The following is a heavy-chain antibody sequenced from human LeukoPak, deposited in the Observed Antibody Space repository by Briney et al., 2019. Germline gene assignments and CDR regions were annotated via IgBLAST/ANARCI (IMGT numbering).Heavy chain of an antibody. CDR2: IIPIFGTA. CDR1: GGTFSSYA. CDR3: ARDHCSGGSCYINWFDP. Sequence: GASVKVSCKASGGTFSSYAISWVRQAPGQGLEWMGGIIPIFGTANYAQKFQGRVTITADESTSTAYMELSSLRSEDTAVYYCARDHCSGGSCYINWFDPWGQGTLVTVSS. V-gene: IGHV1-69*13. J-gene: IGHJ5*02. D-gene: IGHD2-15*01.